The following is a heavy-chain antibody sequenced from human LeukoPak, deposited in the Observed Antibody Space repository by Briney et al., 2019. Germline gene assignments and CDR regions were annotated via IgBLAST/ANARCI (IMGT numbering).Heavy chain of an antibody. D-gene: IGHD2-2*02. CDR1: GGTFSSYA. CDR3: ASSDSRYCSSTSCYTYYYGMDV. Sequence: SVKVSCKASGGTFSSYAISWVRQAPGQGLEWMGGIIPIFGTANYAQKFQGRVTITADESTSTAYMELSSPRSEDTAVYYCASSDSRYCSSTSCYTYYYGMDVWGQGTTVTVSS. CDR2: IIPIFGTA. V-gene: IGHV1-69*13. J-gene: IGHJ6*02.